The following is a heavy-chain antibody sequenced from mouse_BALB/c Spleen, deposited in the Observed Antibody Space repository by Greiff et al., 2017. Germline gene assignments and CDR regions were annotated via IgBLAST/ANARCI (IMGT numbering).Heavy chain of an antibody. CDR3: ASLGAYAMDY. D-gene: IGHD3-3*01. CDR1: GFTFSDYY. Sequence: EVQRVESGGGLVKPGGSLKLSCAASGFTFSDYYMYWVRQTPEKRLEWVATISDGGSYTYYPDSVKGRFTISRDNAKNNLYLQMSSLKSEDTAMYYCASLGAYAMDYWGQGTSVTVSS. V-gene: IGHV5-4*02. CDR2: ISDGGSYT. J-gene: IGHJ4*01.